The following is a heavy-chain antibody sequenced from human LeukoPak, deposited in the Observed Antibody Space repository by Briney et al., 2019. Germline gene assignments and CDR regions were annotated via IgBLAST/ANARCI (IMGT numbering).Heavy chain of an antibody. CDR1: GGSISSGGYS. Sequence: PSETLSLTCAVSGGSISSGGYSWSWIRQPPGKGLEWIGYIYHSGSTYYNPSLKSRVTISVDTSKNQFSLKLSSVTAADTAVYYCARAYSSGWYFDYWGQGTLVTVSS. J-gene: IGHJ4*02. D-gene: IGHD6-19*01. V-gene: IGHV4-30-2*01. CDR3: ARAYSSGWYFDY. CDR2: IYHSGST.